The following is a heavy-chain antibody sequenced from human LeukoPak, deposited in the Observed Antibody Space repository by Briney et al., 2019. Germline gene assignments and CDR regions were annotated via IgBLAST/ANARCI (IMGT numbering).Heavy chain of an antibody. Sequence: GGSLRLSCVASGFTFSSYGMHWVRQAPGKGLEWAAVISYDGSNKYYADSVKGRFTISRDNSKNTLYLQMNSLRAEDTAVYYCAKSPRQLVATPRHYYYGMDVWGQGTTVTVSS. CDR3: AKSPRQLVATPRHYYYGMDV. V-gene: IGHV3-30*18. CDR1: GFTFSSYG. J-gene: IGHJ6*02. D-gene: IGHD1-1*01. CDR2: ISYDGSNK.